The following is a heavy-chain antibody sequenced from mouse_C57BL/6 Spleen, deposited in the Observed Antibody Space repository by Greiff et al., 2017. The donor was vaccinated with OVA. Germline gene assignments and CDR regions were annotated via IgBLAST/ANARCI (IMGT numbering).Heavy chain of an antibody. V-gene: IGHV1-64*01. CDR1: GYTFTSYW. CDR2: IHPNSGST. D-gene: IGHD2-5*01. CDR3: ARGMGGSNYEYYAMDY. J-gene: IGHJ4*01. Sequence: QVQLQQPGAELVKPGASVKLSCKASGYTFTSYWMHWVKQRPGQGLEWIGMIHPNSGSTNYNEKFKSKATLTVDKSSSTAYMQLSSLTSEDSAVYYCARGMGGSNYEYYAMDYWGQGTSVTVSS.